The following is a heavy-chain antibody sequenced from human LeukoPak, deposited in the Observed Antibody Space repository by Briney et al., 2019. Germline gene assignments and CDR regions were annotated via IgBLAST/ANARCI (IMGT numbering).Heavy chain of an antibody. V-gene: IGHV1-69*13. D-gene: IGHD2-21*01. CDR3: ARGRLAYCGGDCHSAFDI. J-gene: IGHJ3*02. CDR2: IIPIFGTA. CDR1: GLTLSSYA. Sequence: SVKFSCKASGLTLSSYAISWARQAPGQGLEWMGGIIPIFGTANYAQKFQGRVTITADESTSTAYMELSSLRSEDTAVYYCARGRLAYCGGDCHSAFDIWGQGTMVTVSS.